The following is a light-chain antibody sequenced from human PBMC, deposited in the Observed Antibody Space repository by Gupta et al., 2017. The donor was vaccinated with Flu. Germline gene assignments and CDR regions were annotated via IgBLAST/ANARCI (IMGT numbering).Light chain of an antibody. CDR3: QQSDSTPWT. CDR2: DAS. CDR1: QSISSY. V-gene: IGKV1-39*01. J-gene: IGKJ1*01. Sequence: PSSLSASVGDRVTSTCRASQSISSYLDWYQQKPGKAPKLMIYDASSLESGVPSRFSGSGSGTDFTLTISSLQPEDFATYYCQQSDSTPWTFGQGTKVEIK.